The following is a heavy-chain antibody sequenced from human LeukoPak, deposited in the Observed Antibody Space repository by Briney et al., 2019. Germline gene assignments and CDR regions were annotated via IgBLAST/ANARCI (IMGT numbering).Heavy chain of an antibody. J-gene: IGHJ4*02. CDR3: ARDIGDYYGSGSYWLL. CDR2: VNPHSGGT. V-gene: IGHV1-2*02. Sequence: ASVKVSCKASGYSFIDYYIHWVRQAPGQGLEWMGWVNPHSGGTKFAQKFQVRVTMTRDTSINTAYMEVSSLRSDDTAVYYCARDIGDYYGSGSYWLLWGQGTLVTVAS. CDR1: GYSFIDYY. D-gene: IGHD3-10*01.